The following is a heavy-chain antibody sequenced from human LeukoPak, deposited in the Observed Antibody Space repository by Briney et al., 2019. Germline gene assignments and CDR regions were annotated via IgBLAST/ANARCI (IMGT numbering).Heavy chain of an antibody. V-gene: IGHV1-2*02. CDR2: INPTSGGT. Sequence: ASVKVSCKASGYTFTGYYMYWVRQAPGQGLEWMGWINPTSGGTNYAQKFQGRVTLTRDTSISTAHLEMRRLRSDDTAVYYCARDRHSIYSSGWFQIDNWGQGTLVTVSS. D-gene: IGHD6-19*01. CDR1: GYTFTGYY. J-gene: IGHJ4*02. CDR3: ARDRHSIYSSGWFQIDN.